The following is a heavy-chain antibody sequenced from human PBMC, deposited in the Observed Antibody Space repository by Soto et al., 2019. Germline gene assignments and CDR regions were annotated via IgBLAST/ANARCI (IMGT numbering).Heavy chain of an antibody. Sequence: EVQLVESGGGLVKPGGSLRLSCAASGFSFSRYSMNWVRQVPGKGLEWVSSITISSRSIYYADSVKGRFTISRDNAKNSLFLQMNSLRAEDTAVYYCARGIAARPRKNNWYFDLWGRGTLVTVSS. CDR2: ITISSRSI. CDR1: GFSFSRYS. D-gene: IGHD6-6*01. J-gene: IGHJ2*01. V-gene: IGHV3-21*04. CDR3: ARGIAARPRKNNWYFDL.